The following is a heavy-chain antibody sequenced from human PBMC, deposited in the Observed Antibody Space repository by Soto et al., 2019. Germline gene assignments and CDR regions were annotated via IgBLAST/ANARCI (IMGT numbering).Heavy chain of an antibody. CDR2: ISYYGSDK. D-gene: IGHD3-22*01. CDR3: ARDYYKYYDSSGYYRSPAY. V-gene: IGHV3-30-3*01. Sequence: LRLSCAASGFTFSSYAMHWVRQAPGKGLEWVALISYYGSDKDYADSVKGRFTISRDNSRNTLFLQMNSLRAEDTAVYYCARDYYKYYDSSGYYRSPAYWGQGTLVTVSS. J-gene: IGHJ4*02. CDR1: GFTFSSYA.